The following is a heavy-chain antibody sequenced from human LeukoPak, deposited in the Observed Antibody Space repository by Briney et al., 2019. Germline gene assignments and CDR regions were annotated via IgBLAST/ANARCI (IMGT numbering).Heavy chain of an antibody. V-gene: IGHV1-46*01. D-gene: IGHD3-16*02. Sequence: ASVKVSCKASGYTFTSYYMHWVRQAPGQGLEWMGIINPSGGSTSYAQKFQGRVTMTRDTSTSTVYMELSSLRSEDTAVYYCARAPGLPNYDYVWGSYPDLGWFDPWGQGTLVTVSS. CDR3: ARAPGLPNYDYVWGSYPDLGWFDP. CDR1: GYTFTSYY. J-gene: IGHJ5*02. CDR2: INPSGGST.